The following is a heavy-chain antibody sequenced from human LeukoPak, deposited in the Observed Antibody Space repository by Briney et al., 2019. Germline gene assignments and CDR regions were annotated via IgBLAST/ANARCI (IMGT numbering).Heavy chain of an antibody. CDR1: GGSISSSSYY. CDR2: IHYTGST. D-gene: IGHD4-17*01. Sequence: SETLSLTCTVSGGSISSSSYYWGWVRQPLGEGLEWIGSIHYTGSTYYNPSLKSRVTMSLDTPKNQFSLKLSSVTAADTAVYYCASTYYGGDAFDIWGQGTMVTVSS. J-gene: IGHJ3*02. V-gene: IGHV4-39*07. CDR3: ASTYYGGDAFDI.